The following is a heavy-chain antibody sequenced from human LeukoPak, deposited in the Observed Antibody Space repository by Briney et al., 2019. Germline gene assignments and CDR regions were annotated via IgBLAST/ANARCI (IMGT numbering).Heavy chain of an antibody. D-gene: IGHD3-22*01. V-gene: IGHV3-49*03. CDR2: IRSKAYGGTT. CDR1: GFTFGEYA. J-gene: IGHJ3*02. Sequence: GGSLRLSCTPSGFTFGEYAMRWFRQAPGKGLEWVGFIRSKAYGGTTEYAASVKGRFTISRDDSKSIAYLQMNSLKTEDTAVYYCTPYYDSSGYHDAFDIWGQGTMVTVSS. CDR3: TPYYDSSGYHDAFDI.